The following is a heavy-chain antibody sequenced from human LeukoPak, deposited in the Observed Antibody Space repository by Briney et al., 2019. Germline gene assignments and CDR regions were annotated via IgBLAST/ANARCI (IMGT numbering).Heavy chain of an antibody. Sequence: ASVKVSCKVSGYTLTELSMHWVRQAPGKGLEWMGGFDPEDGETIYAQKFQGRVTMTADTSTDTAYMELSSLRSEDTAVYYCASTSGRGYSYGNWGQGTLVTVSS. J-gene: IGHJ4*02. V-gene: IGHV1-24*01. CDR1: GYTLTELS. CDR2: FDPEDGET. D-gene: IGHD5-18*01. CDR3: ASTSGRGYSYGN.